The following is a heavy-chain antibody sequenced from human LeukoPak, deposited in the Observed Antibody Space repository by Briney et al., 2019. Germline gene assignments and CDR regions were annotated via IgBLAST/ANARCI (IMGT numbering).Heavy chain of an antibody. Sequence: ASVKVSCKASGYTFTGYYMHWVRQAPGQGLEWMGWINPNSGGTNYAQKFQGRVTMTRNTSISTAYMELSSLRSEDTAVYYCARGRRKVRGQRPGVENWGQGTLVTVSS. J-gene: IGHJ4*02. V-gene: IGHV1-2*02. CDR2: INPNSGGT. CDR3: ARGRRKVRGQRPGVEN. CDR1: GYTFTGYY. D-gene: IGHD3-10*01.